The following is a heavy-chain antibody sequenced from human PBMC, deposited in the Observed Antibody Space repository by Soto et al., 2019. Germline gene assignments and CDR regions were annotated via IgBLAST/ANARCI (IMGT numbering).Heavy chain of an antibody. Sequence: PSETLSLTCTVSGGSISSGGYYWSWIRQHPGKGLEWIGYIYYSGSTYYNPSLKSRVTISVDTSKNQFSLKLSSVTAADTAVYYCASVSSSWYYFDYWRQGTLVTVSS. CDR2: IYYSGST. CDR3: ASVSSSWYYFDY. D-gene: IGHD6-13*01. V-gene: IGHV4-31*03. J-gene: IGHJ4*02. CDR1: GGSISSGGYY.